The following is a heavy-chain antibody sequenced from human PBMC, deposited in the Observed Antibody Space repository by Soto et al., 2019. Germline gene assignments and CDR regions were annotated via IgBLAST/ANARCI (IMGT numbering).Heavy chain of an antibody. V-gene: IGHV4-59*01. J-gene: IGHJ4*02. CDR2: IYYSGST. CDR3: ARVFPHVGTAAGGNYYLDH. D-gene: IGHD6-13*01. Sequence: PSETLSLTCTVSGGSISSYYWSWIRQPPGKGLEWIGYIYYSGSTNYNPSLKSRVTISVDTSKNQFSLKLSSVTAADTAVYYWARVFPHVGTAAGGNYYLDHWGQGSLITVSS. CDR1: GGSISSYY.